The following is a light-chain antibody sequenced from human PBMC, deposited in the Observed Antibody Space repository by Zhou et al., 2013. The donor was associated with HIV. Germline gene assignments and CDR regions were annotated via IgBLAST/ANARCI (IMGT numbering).Light chain of an antibody. Sequence: DIQMTQSPSFLSTSVKDRVTITARASHIISRYLNWYQQKPGKDPKVLMNAAFSLQRGVPSRFSGSGSGTDFTLTISSLQPEDFATYFCLQDHSYPRTFGQGTKLEIK. J-gene: IGKJ2*01. V-gene: IGKV1-39*01. CDR3: LQDHSYPRT. CDR2: AAF. CDR1: HIISRY.